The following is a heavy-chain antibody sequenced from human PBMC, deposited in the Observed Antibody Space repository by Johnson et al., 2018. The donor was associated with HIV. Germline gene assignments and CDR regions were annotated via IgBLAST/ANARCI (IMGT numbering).Heavy chain of an antibody. D-gene: IGHD5-24*01. CDR1: GFIFSNDW. Sequence: QVQLVESGGGLVQPGGSLRLSCAASGFIFSNDWMHWVRQAPGKGLEWVAFISNDGSTRYYTDSVKGRSTISRDNSKDMLYLQMNSLRAEDMAVDYCAKGRDGGAFDIWGQGTMVTVSS. J-gene: IGHJ3*02. V-gene: IGHV3-30*18. CDR2: ISNDGSTR. CDR3: AKGRDGGAFDI.